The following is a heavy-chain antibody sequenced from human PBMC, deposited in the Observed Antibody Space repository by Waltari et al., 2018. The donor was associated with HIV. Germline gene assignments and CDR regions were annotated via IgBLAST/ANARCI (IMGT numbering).Heavy chain of an antibody. J-gene: IGHJ6*02. D-gene: IGHD3-16*01. V-gene: IGHV4-59*01. CDR3: ARRGGGYYYGMDV. CDR1: GGSIRSYY. CDR2: IYYSGST. Sequence: QVQLQESGPGSVMPSETLSLTCTVSGGSIRSYYWSWIRQPPGQVLEWIGYIYYSGSTNYNPSLKSRVTISVDTSKNQFSLKLSSVTAADTTVYYCARRGGGYYYGMDVWGQGTTVTVSS.